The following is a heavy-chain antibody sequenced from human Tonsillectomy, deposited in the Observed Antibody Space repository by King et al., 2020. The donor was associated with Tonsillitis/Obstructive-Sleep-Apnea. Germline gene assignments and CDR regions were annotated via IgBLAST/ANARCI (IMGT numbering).Heavy chain of an antibody. V-gene: IGHV5-51*01. CDR1: GYSFSNYW. D-gene: IGHD3-3*01. Sequence: QLVQSGAEVKKPGESLKISCKGSGYSFSNYWIGWVRQMPGKGLEWMGITYPGDSDTRYSPSFQGPVTISADKSITTAYLQGSSLKASDTAMYYCARAYYDFWSNYVNAFDIWGQGTMVTVSS. CDR2: TYPGDSDT. CDR3: ARAYYDFWSNYVNAFDI. J-gene: IGHJ3*02.